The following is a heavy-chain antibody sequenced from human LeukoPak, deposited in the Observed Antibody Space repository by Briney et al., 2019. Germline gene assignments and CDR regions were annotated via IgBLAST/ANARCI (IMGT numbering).Heavy chain of an antibody. CDR3: ARQVPYSGYDPFHH. CDR2: IIPIFGTA. V-gene: IGHV1-69*13. Sequence: ASVKVSCKASGGTFSRYAISWVRQAPGQGLEWRGGIIPIFGTANYAQKCQGRVTVTADESTSTAYMELPSLRSEDTAVYYCARQVPYSGYDPFHHWGQGPLVPVPS. D-gene: IGHD5-12*01. CDR1: GGTFSRYA. J-gene: IGHJ1*01.